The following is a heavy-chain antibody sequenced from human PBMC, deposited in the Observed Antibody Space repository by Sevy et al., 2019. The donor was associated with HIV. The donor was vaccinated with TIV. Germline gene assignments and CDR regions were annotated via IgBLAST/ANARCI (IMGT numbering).Heavy chain of an antibody. V-gene: IGHV3-15*01. D-gene: IGHD4-17*01. J-gene: IGHJ4*02. CDR2: IRSNTDGGTT. CDR3: TTDREYGDYKGGFDY. Sequence: GGSLRLSCAASGFTFSNAWMSWVRQAPGKGLGWVGRIRSNTDGGTTDYAAPLKGRFTISRDDSKNTLYLQMNILKSEDTAVYYCTTDREYGDYKGGFDYWGQGTLVTVSS. CDR1: GFTFSNAW.